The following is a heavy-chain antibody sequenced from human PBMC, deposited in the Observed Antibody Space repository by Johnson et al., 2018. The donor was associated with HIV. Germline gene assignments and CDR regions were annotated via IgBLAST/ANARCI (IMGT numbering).Heavy chain of an antibody. V-gene: IGHV3-30-3*01. Sequence: QVQLVESGGGLVQPGRSLRLSCAASGFTFSSYTMHWVRHVPDKGLEWVALISYDGSSKYYADSVKGRFTISRDNSKNTLYLQMNSLRAEDTAVYYCAKDLGGAHSSPRAFDIWGQGTMVTVSS. CDR2: ISYDGSSK. J-gene: IGHJ3*02. CDR3: AKDLGGAHSSPRAFDI. D-gene: IGHD6-13*01. CDR1: GFTFSSYT.